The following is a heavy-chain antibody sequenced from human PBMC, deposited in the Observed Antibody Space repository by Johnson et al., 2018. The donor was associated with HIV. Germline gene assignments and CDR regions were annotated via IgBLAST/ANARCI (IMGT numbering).Heavy chain of an antibody. V-gene: IGHV3-30*18. J-gene: IGHJ3*02. Sequence: QVQLVESGGGVVQPGRSLRLSCAASGFTFSSYGMHWVRQAPGKGLEWVAVISYDGSNKYYADSVKGRFTISRGNSKNTLYLQMNSLRAEDTAVYYCAKSPSQLGSAFDIWGQGTMVTVSS. D-gene: IGHD2-2*01. CDR2: ISYDGSNK. CDR1: GFTFSSYG. CDR3: AKSPSQLGSAFDI.